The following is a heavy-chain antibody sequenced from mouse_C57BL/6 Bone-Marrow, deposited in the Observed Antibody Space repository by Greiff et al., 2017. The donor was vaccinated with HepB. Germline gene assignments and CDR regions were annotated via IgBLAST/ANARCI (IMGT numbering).Heavy chain of an antibody. V-gene: IGHV5-6*01. CDR1: GFTFSSYG. CDR3: ARRTVGFDY. J-gene: IGHJ2*01. Sequence: EVHLVESGGDLVKPGGSLKLSCAASGFTFSSYGMSWVRQTPDKRLEWVATISSGGSYTYYPDSVKGRFTISRDNAKNTLYLQMSSLKSEDTAMYYCARRTVGFDYWGQGTTLTVSS. D-gene: IGHD1-1*01. CDR2: ISSGGSYT.